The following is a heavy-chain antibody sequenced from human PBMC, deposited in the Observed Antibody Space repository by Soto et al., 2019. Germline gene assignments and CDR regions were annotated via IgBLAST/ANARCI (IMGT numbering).Heavy chain of an antibody. CDR2: ISASGTTI. V-gene: IGHV3-11*04. CDR1: GLSFSDYD. D-gene: IGHD3-9*01. Sequence: GGSLRLSCAASGLSFSDYDMSWIRQAPGKGLEWLGYISASGTTISIADSVKGRFTISRDNAKDTLYLQMSNLRAEDTGVYYCASLRAPIDYWGHGTLVTVSS. J-gene: IGHJ4*01. CDR3: ASLRAPIDY.